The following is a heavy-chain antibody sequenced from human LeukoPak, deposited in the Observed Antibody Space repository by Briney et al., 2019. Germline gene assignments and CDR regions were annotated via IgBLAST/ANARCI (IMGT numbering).Heavy chain of an antibody. V-gene: IGHV1-8*01. CDR1: GYTFTSYD. CDR2: MNPNSGNT. Sequence: ASVKVSCKASGYTFTSYDINWVRQATGQGLEWMGWMNPNSGNTGYAQKFQGRVTMTRNTSISTAYMELSSLRSEDTAVYYCARGRHRVTRYYYYMDVWGKGTTVTISS. CDR3: ARGRHRVTRYYYYMDV. D-gene: IGHD4-11*01. J-gene: IGHJ6*03.